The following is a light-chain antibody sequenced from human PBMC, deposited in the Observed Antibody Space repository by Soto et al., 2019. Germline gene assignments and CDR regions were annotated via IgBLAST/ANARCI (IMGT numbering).Light chain of an antibody. CDR1: QSIRGW. Sequence: EIQMTQSPSTLSASVGDRVTITCRASQSIRGWLAWYQQKPGKAPKLLIYKASSLLSGVPSRFSGSGSGTEFTLTVSSLQPDDFATYYYQEYSSYPYTFGHGTNLEIK. CDR2: KAS. V-gene: IGKV1-5*03. CDR3: QEYSSYPYT. J-gene: IGKJ2*01.